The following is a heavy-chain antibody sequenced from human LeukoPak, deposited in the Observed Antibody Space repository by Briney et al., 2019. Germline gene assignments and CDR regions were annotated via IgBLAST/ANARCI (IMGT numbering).Heavy chain of an antibody. D-gene: IGHD6-13*01. J-gene: IGHJ5*02. CDR1: GFTFSSYW. CDR2: IKSDGSST. V-gene: IGHV3-74*01. CDR3: ARDGSSWSNWLDP. Sequence: GGSLRLSCAASGFTFSSYWMHWVRQAPGKGLVWVSRIKSDGSSTSYADSVKGRFTISRDNVKNTLYLQMNSLRAEDTAVYYCARDGSSWSNWLDPWGQGTLVTVSP.